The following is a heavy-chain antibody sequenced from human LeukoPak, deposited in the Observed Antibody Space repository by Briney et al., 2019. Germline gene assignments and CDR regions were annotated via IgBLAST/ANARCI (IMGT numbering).Heavy chain of an antibody. CDR1: GYTFTSYY. Sequence: ASVKVSCKAAGYTFTSYYMHWVRQAPGQGLEWMGIINPSGGGTRYAEKFQGRVTLTRDMSTSTVYMELSSLRSEDTAVYYCVRERTSTVDIVATGRLGYYFDFWGQGTLVTVSS. D-gene: IGHD5-12*01. J-gene: IGHJ4*02. V-gene: IGHV1-46*01. CDR2: INPSGGGT. CDR3: VRERTSTVDIVATGRLGYYFDF.